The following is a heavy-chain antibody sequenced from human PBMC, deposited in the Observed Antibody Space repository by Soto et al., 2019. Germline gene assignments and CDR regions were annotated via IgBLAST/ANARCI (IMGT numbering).Heavy chain of an antibody. D-gene: IGHD4-17*01. Sequence: GGSLRLSCEGSGFNFRNFNMIWVRQAPGKGLEWVPSVSGSSSYIYYADSVKGRFTVSRDNANNLVFLQMNGLRPEDTAMYYCARDLRGHYGPWGQGTMVTVSS. CDR1: GFNFRNFN. J-gene: IGHJ3*01. CDR2: VSGSSSYI. V-gene: IGHV3-21*06. CDR3: ARDLRGHYGP.